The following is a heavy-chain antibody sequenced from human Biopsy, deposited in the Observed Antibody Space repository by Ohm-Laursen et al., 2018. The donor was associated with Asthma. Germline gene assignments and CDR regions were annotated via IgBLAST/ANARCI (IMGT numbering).Heavy chain of an antibody. CDR3: ARHQEAASYHYDGSIAY. CDR2: IWYDGSNK. Sequence: RSLRLSCAASGFTFSSYGMHWVRQAPGKGLEWVAVIWYDGSNKYYADSVKGRFTISRDNSKNTLYLQMNSLRAEDTAVYFCARHQEAASYHYDGSIAYWGQGIPVTVSS. J-gene: IGHJ4*02. CDR1: GFTFSSYG. D-gene: IGHD4-23*01. V-gene: IGHV3-33*01.